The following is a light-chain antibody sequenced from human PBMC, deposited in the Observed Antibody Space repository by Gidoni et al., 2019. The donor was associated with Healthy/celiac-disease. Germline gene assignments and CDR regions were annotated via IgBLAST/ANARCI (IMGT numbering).Light chain of an antibody. J-gene: IGKJ4*01. Sequence: DIQMTQSPSSLSASVGDRVTITCQASQDISNYLNWYQQKPGKAPKLLIYDASNLETGVTSRFSGSGSGTDFTFTISSLQPEDIATYYCKQYDNLFFGGGTKVEIK. V-gene: IGKV1-33*01. CDR2: DAS. CDR1: QDISNY. CDR3: KQYDNLF.